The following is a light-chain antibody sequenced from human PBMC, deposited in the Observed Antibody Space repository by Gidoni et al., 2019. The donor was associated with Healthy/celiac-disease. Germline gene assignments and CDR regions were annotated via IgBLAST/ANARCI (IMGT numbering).Light chain of an antibody. CDR2: LGS. V-gene: IGKV2-28*01. CDR3: MQALQTQIT. J-gene: IGKJ3*01. Sequence: DIAMSQSPHSLPVPPGEPASISCRSSQSLLQSNGYNYLYWYLQKPGQSPQLLIYLGSNRSSGVPDRFGGSGSGTDFTLKISRVESEDVGVYYCMQALQTQITFGPGTKVDIK. CDR1: QSLLQSNGYNY.